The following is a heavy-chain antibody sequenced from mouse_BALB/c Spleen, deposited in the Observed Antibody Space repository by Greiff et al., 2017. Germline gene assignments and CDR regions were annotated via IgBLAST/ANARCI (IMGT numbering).Heavy chain of an antibody. CDR2: IRNKANGYTT. V-gene: IGHV7-3*02. CDR1: GFTFTDYY. J-gene: IGHJ3*01. D-gene: IGHD2-3*01. Sequence: EVQLVESGGGLVQPGGSLRLSCATSGFTFTDYYMSWVRQPPGKALEWLGFIRNKANGYTTEYSASVKCRFTISRDNSQSILYLHMNTLRAEDSATYYCARDYDGYSWFAYWGQGTLVTVSA. CDR3: ARDYDGYSWFAY.